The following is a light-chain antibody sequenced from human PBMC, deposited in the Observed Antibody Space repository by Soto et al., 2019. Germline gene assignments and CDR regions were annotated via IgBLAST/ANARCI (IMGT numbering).Light chain of an antibody. CDR3: QQYTDCPKT. CDR1: QSVSRE. Sequence: EILMTQSPATLSVSPGEDVTLSCRASQSVSRELVWYQQRPGQAPRLLMYAASTRATGIPERFSGSGSGTEYTLTISRLQSEDFAVYYCQQYTDCPKTFGQGTNV. J-gene: IGKJ1*01. CDR2: AAS. V-gene: IGKV3D-15*01.